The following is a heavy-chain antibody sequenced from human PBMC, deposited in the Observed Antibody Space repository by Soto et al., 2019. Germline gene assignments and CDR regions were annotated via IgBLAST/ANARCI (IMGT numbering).Heavy chain of an antibody. Sequence: SETLSLTCTVSRGSISSYYWSWIRQPPGKGLEWIGYIYYSGSTNYNPSLKSRVTISVDTSKNQFSLKLSSVTAADTAVYYCAAQRWLQLSPLDYCGQGTLVTVSS. D-gene: IGHD5-12*01. CDR2: IYYSGST. V-gene: IGHV4-59*01. CDR1: RGSISSYY. J-gene: IGHJ4*02. CDR3: AAQRWLQLSPLDY.